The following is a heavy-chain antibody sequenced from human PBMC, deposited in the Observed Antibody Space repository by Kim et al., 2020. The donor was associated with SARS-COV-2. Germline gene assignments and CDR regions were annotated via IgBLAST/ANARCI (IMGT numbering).Heavy chain of an antibody. CDR2: IYYSGNT. Sequence: SETLSLTCTVSGGSISTSSYYWGWIRQPRGKGLEWIGNIYYSGNTYYNSSLKSRVTIFLDTSKNQFTLKLSSVTAADTAVYYCARALDYYDRSAYYDWGQGTLVTVSS. CDR1: GGSISTSSYY. CDR3: ARALDYYDRSAYYD. D-gene: IGHD3-22*01. J-gene: IGHJ4*02. V-gene: IGHV4-39*01.